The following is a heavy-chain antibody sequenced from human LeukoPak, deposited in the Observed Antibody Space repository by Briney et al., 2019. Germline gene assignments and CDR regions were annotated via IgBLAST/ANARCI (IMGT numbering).Heavy chain of an antibody. CDR3: ARSPYSSGWYNYFDY. Sequence: PGGSLRLSCAASGFTFSSYAMHWVRQAPGKGLEYVSAIGSNGGSTYYANSVKGRFIISRDNSRNTLYLQMGTLRAEDMAVYYCARSPYSSGWYNYFDYWGQGTLVAVSS. J-gene: IGHJ4*02. D-gene: IGHD6-19*01. V-gene: IGHV3-64*01. CDR1: GFTFSSYA. CDR2: IGSNGGST.